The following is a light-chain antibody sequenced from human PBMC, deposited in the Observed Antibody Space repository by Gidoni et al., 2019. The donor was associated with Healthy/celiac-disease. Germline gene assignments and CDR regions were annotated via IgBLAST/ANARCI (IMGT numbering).Light chain of an antibody. CDR3: QQYGSLIT. Sequence: EIVLTQSPGTLSLSPGERATLSCRASQSVSSSYLAWYKQRPGQAPRLLIDGASSSATGIPDRFSGSGSGTDFTLTISRLEPEDFAVYYCQQYGSLITFGQGTRLEIK. J-gene: IGKJ5*01. CDR1: QSVSSSY. V-gene: IGKV3-20*01. CDR2: GAS.